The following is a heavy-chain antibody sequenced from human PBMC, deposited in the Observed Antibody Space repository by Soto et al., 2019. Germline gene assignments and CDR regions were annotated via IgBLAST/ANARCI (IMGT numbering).Heavy chain of an antibody. CDR2: TSYDGSNK. Sequence: QLVESGGGVVQPGRSLRLSCAASGFTFSLYGMHCVRQAPGKGLEWVAVTSYDGSNKYYADSVKGRFTISRDNSKNTLYLQMNSLRAEDTAVYYCAKDSGYSGYDVYDYYYGMDVWGQGTTVTVSS. V-gene: IGHV3-30*18. D-gene: IGHD5-12*01. CDR3: AKDSGYSGYDVYDYYYGMDV. J-gene: IGHJ6*02. CDR1: GFTFSLYG.